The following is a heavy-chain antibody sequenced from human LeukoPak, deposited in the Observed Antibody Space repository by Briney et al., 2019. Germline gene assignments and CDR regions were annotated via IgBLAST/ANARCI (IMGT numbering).Heavy chain of an antibody. CDR3: ARHPYDILTGPSFDY. CDR1: GFTFSSDW. J-gene: IGHJ4*02. D-gene: IGHD3-9*01. Sequence: GGSLRLSCAASGFTFSSDWMHWVRQAPGKGLVWVSRINRDGRSTTYADSVKGRFTISRDNAKNTLYLQMNSLRAEDTAVYYCARHPYDILTGPSFDYRGQGTLVTVSS. V-gene: IGHV3-74*01. CDR2: INRDGRST.